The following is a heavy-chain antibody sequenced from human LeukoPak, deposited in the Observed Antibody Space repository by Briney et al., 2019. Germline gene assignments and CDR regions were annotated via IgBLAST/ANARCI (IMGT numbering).Heavy chain of an antibody. V-gene: IGHV3-33*01. CDR2: IWYDGSNK. D-gene: IGHD3-10*01. CDR3: ARVLRYGSGSYQMGGFGFDY. Sequence: PGRSLRLSCAASGFTFSSYGMHWVRQAPGKGLEWVAVIWYDGSNKYYADSVKGRFTISRDNSKNTLYLQMNSLRAEDTAVYYCARVLRYGSGSYQMGGFGFDYWGQGTLVTVSS. J-gene: IGHJ4*02. CDR1: GFTFSSYG.